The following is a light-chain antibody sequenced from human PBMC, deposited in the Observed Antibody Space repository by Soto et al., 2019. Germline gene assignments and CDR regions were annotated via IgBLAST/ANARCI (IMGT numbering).Light chain of an antibody. V-gene: IGKV1-5*01. CDR1: QSISSW. J-gene: IGKJ1*01. CDR2: DAS. CDR3: QQYNYYRT. Sequence: DIQMPQSPSTLSASVGDRVTITCRASQSISSWLAWFQQKPGKAPKLLIYDASTLESGVPSRFSGSGSGTEFTLTISSLQPDDFATYYCQQYNYYRTFGQGTKVDIK.